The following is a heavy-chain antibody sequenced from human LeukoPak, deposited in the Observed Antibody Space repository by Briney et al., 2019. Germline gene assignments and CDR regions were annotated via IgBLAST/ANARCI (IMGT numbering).Heavy chain of an antibody. J-gene: IGHJ4*02. Sequence: SETLSLTGTVSGGSISSYYWSWIRQPAGKGLEWIGRIYTSGSTNYNPSLKSRVTMSVDTSKNKFSLKLSSVTAADTAVYSCASEVVADTIDYWGQGTLVTVSS. CDR2: IYTSGST. D-gene: IGHD2-15*01. V-gene: IGHV4-4*07. CDR3: ASEVVADTIDY. CDR1: GGSISSYY.